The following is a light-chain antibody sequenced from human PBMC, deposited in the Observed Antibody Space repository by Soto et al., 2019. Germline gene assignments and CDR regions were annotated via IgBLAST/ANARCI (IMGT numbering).Light chain of an antibody. J-gene: IGLJ3*02. CDR1: SSDVGAYNY. CDR3: SSSTSSSTLV. Sequence: QSALTQPASVSGSPGQSITISCTGSSSDVGAYNYVSWYQQDPGKAPKLMIYEVSNRPSGVSNRFSGSKSGNTASLTISGLQAEDEADYYCSSSTSSSTLVFGGGTKLTVL. V-gene: IGLV2-14*01. CDR2: EVS.